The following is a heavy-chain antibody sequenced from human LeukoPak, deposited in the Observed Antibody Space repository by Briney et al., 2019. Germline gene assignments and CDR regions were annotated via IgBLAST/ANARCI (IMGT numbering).Heavy chain of an antibody. V-gene: IGHV4-31*03. Sequence: SQTLSLTCTVSGGSISNGGYYWSWIRQHPGKGLEWIGYIYYSGSTYYNPSLKSRVTISVDTSKNQFSLKLSSVTAADTAVYYCARAACSSTSCYRDFDYWGQGTLVTVSS. CDR1: GGSISNGGYY. J-gene: IGHJ4*02. CDR3: ARAACSSTSCYRDFDY. D-gene: IGHD2-2*01. CDR2: IYYSGST.